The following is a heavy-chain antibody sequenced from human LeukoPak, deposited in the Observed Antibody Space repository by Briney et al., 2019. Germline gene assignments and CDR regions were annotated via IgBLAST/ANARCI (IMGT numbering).Heavy chain of an antibody. CDR3: ARGLIVGAPDY. V-gene: IGHV4-34*01. CDR2: INHSGST. CDR1: GGSFSGYY. D-gene: IGHD1-26*01. J-gene: IGHJ4*02. Sequence: SETLTLTCAVSGGSFSGYYWSWIRQPPGKGLEWIGEINHSGSTNYNPYLMSRVTISVDTSNNQFSHQLIYVIAADTAVYYCARGLIVGAPDYWGQGTLVTVSS.